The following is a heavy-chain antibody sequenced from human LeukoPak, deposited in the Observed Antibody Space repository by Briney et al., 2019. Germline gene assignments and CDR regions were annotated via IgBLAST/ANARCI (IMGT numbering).Heavy chain of an antibody. V-gene: IGHV4-59*01. Sequence: SETLSLTCTVSGGSISSYYWSWIRQPPGKGLEWIGYIYYSGSTNYNPSLKSRVTISVDTSKNQFSLKLSSVTAADTAVYYCARSVEGYCRGGSCYSYSYYMDVWGKGTTVTVSS. CDR1: GGSISSYY. J-gene: IGHJ6*03. CDR3: ARSVEGYCRGGSCYSYSYYMDV. CDR2: IYYSGST. D-gene: IGHD2-15*01.